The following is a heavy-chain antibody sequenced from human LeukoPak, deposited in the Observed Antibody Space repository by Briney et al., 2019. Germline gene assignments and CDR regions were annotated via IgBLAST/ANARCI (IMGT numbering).Heavy chain of an antibody. V-gene: IGHV3-11*04. CDR1: GFTFSDYY. J-gene: IGHJ4*02. Sequence: GGSLRLSCAASGFTFSDYYMSWIRQAPGKGLEWVSYISSSGSTIYYVDSVKGRFTISRDNAKNSLYLQMNSLRAEDTAVYYCARDSAHNDFWSGYFDYWGQGTLVTVSS. CDR2: ISSSGSTI. D-gene: IGHD3-3*01. CDR3: ARDSAHNDFWSGYFDY.